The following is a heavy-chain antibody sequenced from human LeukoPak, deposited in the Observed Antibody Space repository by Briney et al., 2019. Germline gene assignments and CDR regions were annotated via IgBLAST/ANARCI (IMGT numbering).Heavy chain of an antibody. CDR3: VRDFSCSGGSCPLFDS. Sequence: GGSLRLSCAASGFTFSNSAITWVRRAPGKGLEWVSAISSGGGTTNYADSVKGRFTISRDNSENTVWLQMNSLRAEDTAICYSVRDFSCSGGSCPLFDSWGQGTLVSVSS. CDR1: GFTFSNSA. J-gene: IGHJ4*01. CDR2: ISSGGGTT. D-gene: IGHD2-15*01. V-gene: IGHV3-23*01.